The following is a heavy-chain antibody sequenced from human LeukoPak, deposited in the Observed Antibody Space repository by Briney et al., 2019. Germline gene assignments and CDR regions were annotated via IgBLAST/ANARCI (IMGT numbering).Heavy chain of an antibody. V-gene: IGHV3-30*02. D-gene: IGHD4-11*01. CDR1: GFTFSSYA. CDR2: IGVDGNNK. CDR3: ARGIGASNTVCDY. J-gene: IGHJ4*02. Sequence: GGSLRLSCAASGFTFSSYAMRWVRQAPGKGLEWLAFIGVDGNNKYYADSVKGRFTISRDNSKNMLYLQMNSRRAEDTAVYYCARGIGASNTVCDYWGQGTLVTVSS.